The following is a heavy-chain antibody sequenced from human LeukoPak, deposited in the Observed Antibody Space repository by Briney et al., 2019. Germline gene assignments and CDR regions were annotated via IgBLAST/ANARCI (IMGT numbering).Heavy chain of an antibody. CDR1: GFTVSSNY. D-gene: IGHD3-22*01. CDR2: IYSGGST. V-gene: IGHV3-66*02. J-gene: IGHJ4*02. CDR3: ARRYSSGYPDY. Sequence: GGSLRLSCAACGFTVSSNYMSWVRQAPGKGLEWVSVIYSGGSTYYADSVKGRFTISRDNSKNTLYLQMNSLRAEDTAVYYCARRYSSGYPDYWGQGTLVTVSS.